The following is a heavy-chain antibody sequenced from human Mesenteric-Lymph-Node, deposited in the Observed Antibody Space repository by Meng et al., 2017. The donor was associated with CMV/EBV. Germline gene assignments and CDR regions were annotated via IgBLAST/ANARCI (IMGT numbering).Heavy chain of an antibody. CDR1: GIAFSTYG. J-gene: IGHJ6*02. D-gene: IGHD3-10*01. CDR3: TKDLRPGGADV. CDR2: ISNDGSNK. V-gene: IGHV3-30*02. Sequence: GESLKISCVTSGIAFSTYGMHWVRQAPGKGLEWVTFISNDGSNKYYADSVKGRFTVSRDTAKGSLYLQMSSLRVEDTALYYCTKDLRPGGADVWGQGTTVTVS.